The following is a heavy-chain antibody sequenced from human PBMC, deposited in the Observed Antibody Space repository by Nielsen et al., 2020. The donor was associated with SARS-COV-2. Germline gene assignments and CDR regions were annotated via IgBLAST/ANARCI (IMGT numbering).Heavy chain of an antibody. V-gene: IGHV5-51*01. Sequence: GGSLRLSCQGSGYNFATYWIAWVRQRPGKGLEWMGIIYPGDSETKYSPSFQGQVTMSVDKSLRTAYLQWRTLKASDTAMYYCARRHMIPFGAGTYHFDFWGQGTLVTVSS. J-gene: IGHJ4*02. D-gene: IGHD3-16*01. CDR2: IYPGDSET. CDR1: GYNFATYW. CDR3: ARRHMIPFGAGTYHFDF.